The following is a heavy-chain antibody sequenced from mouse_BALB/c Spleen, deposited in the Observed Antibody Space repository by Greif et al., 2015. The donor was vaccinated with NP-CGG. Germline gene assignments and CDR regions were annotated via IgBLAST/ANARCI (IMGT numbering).Heavy chain of an antibody. CDR3: TRSLTGFYAMDY. V-gene: IGHV1S22*01. J-gene: IGHJ4*01. D-gene: IGHD4-1*01. Sequence: LKQSRSELVRPGASVKLSCKASGYTFTSYWMHWVKQRPGQGLEWIGNIYPGSGSTNYDEKFKSKATLTVDTSSSTAYMQLSSLTSEDSAVYYCTRSLTGFYAMDYWGQGTSVTVSS. CDR2: IYPGSGST. CDR1: GYTFTSYW.